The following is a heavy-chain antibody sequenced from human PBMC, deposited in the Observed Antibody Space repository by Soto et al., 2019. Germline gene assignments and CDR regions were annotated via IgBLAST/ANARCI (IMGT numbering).Heavy chain of an antibody. CDR2: INQDGRSK. J-gene: IGHJ4*02. Sequence: PGGSLRLSCEASGFTFSDYWMTWVRQAPGRGPEWLAVINQDGRSKYSVDSVKGRFTISRDNAASSLYLQMNSLRADDTAVYYCALASRGYTGYDSSWGQGTLVTVSS. CDR3: ALASRGYTGYDSS. V-gene: IGHV3-7*02. D-gene: IGHD5-12*01. CDR1: GFTFSDYW.